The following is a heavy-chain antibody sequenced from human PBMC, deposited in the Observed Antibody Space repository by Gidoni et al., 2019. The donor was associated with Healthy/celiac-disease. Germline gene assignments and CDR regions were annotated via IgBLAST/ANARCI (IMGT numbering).Heavy chain of an antibody. CDR3: AKDGYSGYAYYYYYGMDV. J-gene: IGHJ6*02. Sequence: EVQLLASGGGLVQPGGSLRLSCAASGFTFSSYAMSWVRQAPGKGLEWVSAISGSGGSTYYADSVKGRFTISRDNSKNTLYLQMNSLRAEDTAVYYCAKDGYSGYAYYYYYGMDVWGQGTTVTVSS. D-gene: IGHD5-12*01. V-gene: IGHV3-23*01. CDR1: GFTFSSYA. CDR2: ISGSGGST.